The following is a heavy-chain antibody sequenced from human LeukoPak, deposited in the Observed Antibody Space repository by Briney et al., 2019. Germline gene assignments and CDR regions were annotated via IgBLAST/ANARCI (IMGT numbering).Heavy chain of an antibody. CDR3: ARDIAVAGTS. V-gene: IGHV1-2*02. Sequence: ASVKVSCKASGYTFTGYYMHWVRQAPGQGLEWMGWINPNSGGTNYAQKFQGRVTMTRDTSISTAHMELSRLRSDDTAVYYCARDIAVAGTSWGQGTLVTVSS. CDR2: INPNSGGT. CDR1: GYTFTGYY. J-gene: IGHJ5*02. D-gene: IGHD6-19*01.